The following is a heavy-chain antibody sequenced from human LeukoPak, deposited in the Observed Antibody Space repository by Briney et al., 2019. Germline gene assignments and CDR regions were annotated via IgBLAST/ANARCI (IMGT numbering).Heavy chain of an antibody. V-gene: IGHV4-59*01. CDR1: GGYISSFF. CDR3: ARGQYSGSWSYYLDY. CDR2: ISYSGST. Sequence: SETLSLTCTVSGGYISSFFWSWIRQPPGKGLEWIGYISYSGSTNYSPSLKSRVTISLDTSKNQYSLQLSSVTAADTAVYYCARGQYSGSWSYYLDYWGQGTLVTASS. J-gene: IGHJ4*02. D-gene: IGHD6-13*01.